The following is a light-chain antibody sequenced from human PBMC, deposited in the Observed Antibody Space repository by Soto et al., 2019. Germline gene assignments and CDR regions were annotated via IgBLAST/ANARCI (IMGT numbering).Light chain of an antibody. Sequence: QSALTQPASLSGSPGQSITISCTGTSSDIGGHNYVSWYRHHPGKAPQLVIYEVTNRPSGVSNRFSGSKSDNTASLTISGLQTEDEADYYCSSFTSSSTGVFGGGTKVTVL. V-gene: IGLV2-14*01. CDR1: SSDIGGHNY. CDR3: SSFTSSSTGV. CDR2: EVT. J-gene: IGLJ3*02.